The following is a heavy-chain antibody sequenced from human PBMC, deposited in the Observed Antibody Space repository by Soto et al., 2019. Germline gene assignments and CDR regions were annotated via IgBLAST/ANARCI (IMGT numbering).Heavy chain of an antibody. CDR2: IVVGSGNT. CDR1: GFTFTSSA. V-gene: IGHV1-58*01. J-gene: IGHJ4*02. Sequence: ASVKVSCKASGFTFTSSAVQWVRQARGQRLEWIGGIVVGSGNTNYAQKFQERVTITRDMSTSTAYMELSSLRSEDTAVYYCARDSGDSSGYIFDYWGQGTRVTVSS. CDR3: ARDSGDSSGYIFDY. D-gene: IGHD3-22*01.